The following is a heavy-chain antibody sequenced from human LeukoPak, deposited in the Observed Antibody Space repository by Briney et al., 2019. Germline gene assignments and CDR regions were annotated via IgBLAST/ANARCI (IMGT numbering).Heavy chain of an antibody. J-gene: IGHJ5*02. CDR2: IYYSGST. Sequence: SETLSLTCAVYGGSFSGYYWSWIRQPPGKGLEWIGYIYYSGSTYYNPSLKSRVTISVDTSKNQFSLKLSSVTAADTAVYYCARGYVGGTFDPWGQGTLVTVSS. CDR1: GGSFSGYY. V-gene: IGHV4-59*12. CDR3: ARGYVGGTFDP. D-gene: IGHD1-14*01.